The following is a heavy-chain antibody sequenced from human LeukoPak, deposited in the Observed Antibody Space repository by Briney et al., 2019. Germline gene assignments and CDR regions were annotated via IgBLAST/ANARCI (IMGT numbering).Heavy chain of an antibody. CDR2: IKQDGSQK. CDR1: GFSFSMYW. Sequence: PGGSLRLSCDASGFSFSMYWMAWVCQAPGKGLEWVANIKQDGSQKYYVDSVRGRFTISRDNAKKSLYLQMNRLRGEDTAVYYCALDNYYDSSGYDYAGASLNYGMDLWGQGTTVTVSS. CDR3: ALDNYYDSSGYDYAGASLNYGMDL. D-gene: IGHD3-22*01. J-gene: IGHJ6*02. V-gene: IGHV3-7*01.